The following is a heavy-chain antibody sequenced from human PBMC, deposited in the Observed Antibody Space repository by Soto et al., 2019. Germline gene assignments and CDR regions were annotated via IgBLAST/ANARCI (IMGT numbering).Heavy chain of an antibody. J-gene: IGHJ6*02. CDR2: INPNTGGT. V-gene: IGHV1-2*02. CDR1: GYTFTAYY. CDR3: AAMVIPPLYYYYGVDV. Sequence: PSVKVSCKASGYTFTAYYIHWVRQAPGQGLEWMGWINPNTGGTNYAQNFQGRVTMTRDTSINTAFMELSRLRSDDTALYYCAAMVIPPLYYYYGVDVWGQGTTVTVSS. D-gene: IGHD3-22*01.